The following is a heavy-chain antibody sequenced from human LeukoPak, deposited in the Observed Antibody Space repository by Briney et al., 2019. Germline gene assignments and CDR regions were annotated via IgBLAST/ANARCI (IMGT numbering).Heavy chain of an antibody. CDR1: DYSFRSFG. CDR3: ARSADSRGYDFLDY. V-gene: IGHV1-18*01. Sequence: AASVKVSCKAIDYSFRSFGISWVRQAPGQGLEWMGWIKNSNGHTQYAQKFQGRITMTTDTSMTTAYMEMRRLRSDDTAVYYCARSADSRGYDFLDYWGQGSLVTVSS. D-gene: IGHD3-22*01. CDR2: IKNSNGHT. J-gene: IGHJ4*02.